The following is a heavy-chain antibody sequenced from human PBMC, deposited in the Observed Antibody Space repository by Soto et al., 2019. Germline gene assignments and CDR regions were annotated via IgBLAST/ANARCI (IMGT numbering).Heavy chain of an antibody. CDR3: ARAGGYSYGLPYYYYGMDV. D-gene: IGHD5-18*01. CDR1: GYTFTGYY. CDR2: INPNSGGT. Sequence: ASVKVSCKASGYTFTGYYMHWVRQAPGQGLEWMGWINPNSGGTNYAQKFQGWVTMTRDTSISTAYMELSRLRSDDTAVYYCARAGGYSYGLPYYYYGMDVWGQGTTVTVSS. V-gene: IGHV1-2*04. J-gene: IGHJ6*02.